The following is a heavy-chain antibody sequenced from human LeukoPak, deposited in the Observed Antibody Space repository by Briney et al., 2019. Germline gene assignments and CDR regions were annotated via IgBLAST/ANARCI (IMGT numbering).Heavy chain of an antibody. Sequence: GGSLRRSCAASGFTFSSYSMNWVRQAPGKGLEWVSSITTSSSYIYYADSVRGRFTISRDNAKNSLYLQMNSLRAEDTAVYYCARDRFYYYDSSGSGAFDIWGQGTMVTVSS. CDR2: ITTSSSYI. CDR3: ARDRFYYYDSSGSGAFDI. J-gene: IGHJ3*02. V-gene: IGHV3-21*01. CDR1: GFTFSSYS. D-gene: IGHD3-22*01.